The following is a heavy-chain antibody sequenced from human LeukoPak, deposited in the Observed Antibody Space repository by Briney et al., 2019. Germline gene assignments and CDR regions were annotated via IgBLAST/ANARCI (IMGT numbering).Heavy chain of an antibody. CDR3: ARAYCSSTSCPSGAFDI. V-gene: IGHV1-18*01. Sequence: ASVKVSCKASGYTFTSYGISWVRQAPGQGLEWMGWISAYNGNTNYAQKLQGRVTMTTDTSTSTAYMELRSLRSDDTAVYYCARAYCSSTSCPSGAFDIWGQGTMVTVSS. CDR1: GYTFTSYG. D-gene: IGHD2-2*01. J-gene: IGHJ3*02. CDR2: ISAYNGNT.